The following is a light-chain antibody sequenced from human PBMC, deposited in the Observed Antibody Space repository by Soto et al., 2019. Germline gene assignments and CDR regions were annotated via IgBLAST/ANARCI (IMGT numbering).Light chain of an antibody. V-gene: IGKV3-15*01. CDR3: QQYHKWPPIT. J-gene: IGKJ5*01. CDR2: GAS. CDR1: QSVSSS. Sequence: EMVLTQSPATLSVSPGESATLSGRASQSVSSSLAWYQQKPGQAPRLLISGASTRAAGVPARFSASGSGTEFTLTISSLQSEDLAVYYCQQYHKWPPITLGQGTRLEIK.